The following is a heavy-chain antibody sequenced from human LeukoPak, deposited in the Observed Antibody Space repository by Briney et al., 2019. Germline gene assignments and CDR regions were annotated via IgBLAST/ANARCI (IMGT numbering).Heavy chain of an antibody. Sequence: ASVKVSCKASGYTFTGYAMNWVRQAPGQGLEWMGWISAYNGNTNYAQKLQGRVTMTTDTSTSTAYMELRSLRSDDTAVYYCARDSNPNPYYYDSSGYPFDYWGQGTLVTVSS. V-gene: IGHV1-18*04. CDR1: GYTFTGYA. CDR3: ARDSNPNPYYYDSSGYPFDY. D-gene: IGHD3-22*01. J-gene: IGHJ4*02. CDR2: ISAYNGNT.